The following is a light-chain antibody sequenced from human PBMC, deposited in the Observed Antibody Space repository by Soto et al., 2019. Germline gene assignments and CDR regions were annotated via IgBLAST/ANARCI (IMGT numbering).Light chain of an antibody. J-gene: IGLJ1*01. Sequence: QSALTQPASVSGSPVQSITISCTGTSSDVGGYNYVSWYQQHPGIAPKLLIYGVTNRPSGVSPRFSGSKSGNTASLTISGLQAEDEADYHCSSYTSASTLLYLFGTGTKVTVL. CDR2: GVT. CDR1: SSDVGGYNY. CDR3: SSYTSASTLLYL. V-gene: IGLV2-14*01.